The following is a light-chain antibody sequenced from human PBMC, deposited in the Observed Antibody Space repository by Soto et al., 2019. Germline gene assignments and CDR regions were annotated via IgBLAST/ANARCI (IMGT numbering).Light chain of an antibody. CDR3: QQYGSSPWT. V-gene: IGKV3D-20*01. CDR2: DAT. J-gene: IGKJ1*01. Sequence: VVLTQSPGTLSLSPGETATLSCGASQRVSNNFLGWYQQKPGLPPRLLIYDATSRANGIPERFSGRGSGTHFTLTISRLEPEDFAVYYCQQYGSSPWTFGRGTKVEMK. CDR1: QRVSNNF.